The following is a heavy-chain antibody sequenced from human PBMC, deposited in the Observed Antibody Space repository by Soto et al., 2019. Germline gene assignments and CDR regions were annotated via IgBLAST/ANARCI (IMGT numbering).Heavy chain of an antibody. CDR2: IYWDDDE. CDR3: ARRGYFAEGHHNWFDP. CDR1: GFSLTARGVC. D-gene: IGHD5-18*01. J-gene: IGHJ5*02. V-gene: IGHV2-5*02. Sequence: QITLKESGPTLVKPTQTLTLTCTFSGFSLTARGVCVGWISQPPGKALEWLALIYWDDDERYSPSLRSRPTITKDTSRNQVGLTVTNMDPVDTATYYGARRGYFAEGHHNWFDPWGQGALVTVSS.